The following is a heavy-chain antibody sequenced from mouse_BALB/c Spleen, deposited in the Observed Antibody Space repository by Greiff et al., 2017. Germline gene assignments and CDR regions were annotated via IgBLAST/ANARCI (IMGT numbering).Heavy chain of an antibody. D-gene: IGHD2-1*01. CDR2: IDPSDSYT. CDR1: GYTFTSYW. Sequence: VQLQQPGAELVKPGASVKLSCKASGYTFTSYWMHWVKQRPGQGLEWIGEIDPSDSYTNYNQKFKGKATLTVDKSSSTAYMQLSSLTSEDSAVYYCARSNGNLDYWGQGTTLTVSS. J-gene: IGHJ2*01. V-gene: IGHV1-69*02. CDR3: ARSNGNLDY.